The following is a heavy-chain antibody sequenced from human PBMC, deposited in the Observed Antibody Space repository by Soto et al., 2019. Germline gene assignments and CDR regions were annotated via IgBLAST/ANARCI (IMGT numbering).Heavy chain of an antibody. CDR3: ASLSLLDGLVY. Sequence: QLQLQESGPGLVKPSETLPLTCTVSGGYIRSSSYYWGWIRQPPGKGLEWIGSIYYSGSTYYNPSLKSRVTIYVDTSKKKFALKLSSVTAADTAVYDCASLSLLDGLVYWGQGTLVTVSS. CDR1: GGYIRSSSYY. CDR2: IYYSGST. D-gene: IGHD1-1*01. J-gene: IGHJ4*02. V-gene: IGHV4-39*01.